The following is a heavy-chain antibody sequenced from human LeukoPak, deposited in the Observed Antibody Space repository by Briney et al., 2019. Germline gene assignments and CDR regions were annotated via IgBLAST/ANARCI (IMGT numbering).Heavy chain of an antibody. CDR1: GGSFSGYY. J-gene: IGHJ6*02. CDR2: INHSGST. V-gene: IGHV4-34*01. D-gene: IGHD3-22*01. CDR3: ARVKSVVVTKSYYGMDV. Sequence: SETLSVTCAVYGGSFSGYYWSWIRQPPGKGREWIGEINHSGSTNYNPSLKSRVTISVDTSKNQFSLKLSSVTAADTAVYYCARVKSVVVTKSYYGMDVWGQGTTVTVSS.